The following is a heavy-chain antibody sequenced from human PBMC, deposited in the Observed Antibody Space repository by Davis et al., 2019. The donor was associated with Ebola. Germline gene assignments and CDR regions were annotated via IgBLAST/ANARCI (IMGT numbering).Heavy chain of an antibody. CDR2: IIPIFGTA. Sequence: SVKVSCKAVGDTLTSYAMTWVRQAPGQGLEWMGGIIPIFGTANYAQKFQGRLTITADESTSTAYMELSSLTSEDTAVYYCARLLEVQQLATPYYGLDVWGKGTTVIVSS. D-gene: IGHD6-13*01. V-gene: IGHV1-69*13. CDR1: GDTLTSYA. J-gene: IGHJ6*04. CDR3: ARLLEVQQLATPYYGLDV.